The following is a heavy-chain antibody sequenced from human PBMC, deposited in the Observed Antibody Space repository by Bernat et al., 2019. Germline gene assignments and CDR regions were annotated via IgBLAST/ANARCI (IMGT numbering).Heavy chain of an antibody. CDR3: ARSLLWFGELLGYYFDY. D-gene: IGHD3-10*01. Sequence: EVQLVESGGGLVQPGGSLRLSCAASGFTFSSYWMSWVRQAPGKGLAWVANIKQDGSEKYYVDSVKGRFTISRDNAKNSLYLQMNSLRAEDTAVYYCARSLLWFGELLGYYFDYWGQGTLVTVSS. V-gene: IGHV3-7*03. CDR2: IKQDGSEK. J-gene: IGHJ4*02. CDR1: GFTFSSYW.